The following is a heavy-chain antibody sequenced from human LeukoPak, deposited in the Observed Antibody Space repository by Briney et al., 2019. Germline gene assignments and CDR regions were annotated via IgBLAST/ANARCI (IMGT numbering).Heavy chain of an antibody. CDR2: ISWNSGSI. CDR1: GFTFDDYA. Sequence: GSSLRLSCAPSGFTFDDYAMRWVRHAPGKGLEWVSGISWNSGSIGYADSVKGRLTISRDNAKNSLYLQMNSLRAEDTALYYCAKDYNYDFWSGLPGSFDYWGQGTLVTVSS. J-gene: IGHJ4*02. CDR3: AKDYNYDFWSGLPGSFDY. D-gene: IGHD3-3*01. V-gene: IGHV3-9*01.